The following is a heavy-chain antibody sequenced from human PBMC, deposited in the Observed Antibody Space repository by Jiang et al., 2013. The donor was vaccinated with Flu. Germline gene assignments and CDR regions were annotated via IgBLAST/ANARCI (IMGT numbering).Heavy chain of an antibody. CDR1: GDSVSSNSAA. Sequence: SQTLSLTCAISGDSVSSNSAAWNWIRQSPSRGLEWLGRTYYRSKWYNDYAVSVKSRITINPDTSKNQFSLQLNSVTPEDTAVYYCAREWGLNCGGDCFGMDVWGQGTTVTVSS. V-gene: IGHV6-1*01. D-gene: IGHD2-21*01. CDR2: TYYRSKWYN. J-gene: IGHJ6*02. CDR3: AREWGLNCGGDCFGMDV.